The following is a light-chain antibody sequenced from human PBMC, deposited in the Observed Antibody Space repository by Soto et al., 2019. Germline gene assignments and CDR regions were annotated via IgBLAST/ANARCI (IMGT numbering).Light chain of an antibody. CDR1: QGISNY. CDR2: AAS. V-gene: IGKV1-27*01. Sequence: DIQMTQSPSPLSASVGDRVTITCRASQGISNYLAWYQQKPGKVPKLLIYAASTLQSGVPSRFSGSGAGTDVTLTISSLQPEDGATYYCQKYNSAPRTFGGGTKVEIK. J-gene: IGKJ4*01. CDR3: QKYNSAPRT.